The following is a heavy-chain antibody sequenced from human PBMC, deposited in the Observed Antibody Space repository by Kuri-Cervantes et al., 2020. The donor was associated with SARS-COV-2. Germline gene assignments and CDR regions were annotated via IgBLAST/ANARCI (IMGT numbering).Heavy chain of an antibody. V-gene: IGHV6-1*01. CDR3: ARGRHDYGPYYYGMDV. Sequence: SETLSLTCAISGNSVSSNSAAWNWIRQSPSRGLEWLGRTYYRSKWYNDYAVSVKSRITIKSDTSKNQFSLKLSSVTAADTAVYYCARGRHDYGPYYYGMDVWGQGTTVTVSS. J-gene: IGHJ6*02. CDR1: GNSVSSNSAA. CDR2: TYYRSKWYN. D-gene: IGHD4-17*01.